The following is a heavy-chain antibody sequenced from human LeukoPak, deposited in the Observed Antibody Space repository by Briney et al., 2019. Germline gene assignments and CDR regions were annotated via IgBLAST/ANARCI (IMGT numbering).Heavy chain of an antibody. Sequence: GGSLRLSCAASGFTFSNYSMSWVRQAPGKGLEWVSSISGSDTSTYYADSVKGRFTISRDNSKNTLELQMNSLRAEDTAVYYCTKARSASSSSCYNNWGQGILVTVSS. CDR2: ISGSDTST. V-gene: IGHV3-23*01. D-gene: IGHD2-2*02. J-gene: IGHJ4*02. CDR1: GFTFSNYS. CDR3: TKARSASSSSCYNN.